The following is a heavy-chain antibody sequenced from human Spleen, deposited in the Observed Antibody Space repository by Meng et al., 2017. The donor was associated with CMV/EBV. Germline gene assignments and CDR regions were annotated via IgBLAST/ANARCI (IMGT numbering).Heavy chain of an antibody. CDR1: GFTFSSYS. CDR3: ARRRGFTIFGAVDY. J-gene: IGHJ4*02. V-gene: IGHV3-21*01. Sequence: GESLKISCAASGFTFSSYSMNWVRQAPGKGLEWVSSISSSSSYIYYADSVKGRFTISRDNAKNSLYLQMNSLRAEDTAVYYCARRRGFTIFGAVDYWGQGTLVTVSS. CDR2: ISSSSSYI. D-gene: IGHD3-3*01.